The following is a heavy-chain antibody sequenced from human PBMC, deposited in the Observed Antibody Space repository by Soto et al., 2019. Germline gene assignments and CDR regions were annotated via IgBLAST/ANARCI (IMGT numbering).Heavy chain of an antibody. V-gene: IGHV4-61*01. CDR1: GVSVSSGSYY. Sequence: SETLSLTCTVSGVSVSSGSYYWSWIRQPPGKGLEWIGYIYYSGSTNYNPSLKSRVTISVDTSKNQFSLKLSSVTAADTAVYYCARVWYDYVWGSYRYTGNWFDPWGQGTLVTVSS. CDR3: ARVWYDYVWGSYRYTGNWFDP. CDR2: IYYSGST. J-gene: IGHJ5*02. D-gene: IGHD3-16*02.